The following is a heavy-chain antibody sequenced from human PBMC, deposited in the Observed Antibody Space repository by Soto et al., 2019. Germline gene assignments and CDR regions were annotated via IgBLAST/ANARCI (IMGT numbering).Heavy chain of an antibody. D-gene: IGHD3-22*01. CDR2: IDWDDDK. CDR3: ARSTYYYDRSGYGFYYFDY. J-gene: IGHJ4*02. Sequence: RVNPTETLTLSCTFSGFSLSTSGMCVRGIRQPPGKGLEWLARIDWDDDKYYSTSLKTTLTISKDTSKNQVVLTMTNMAPVDTATYYCARSTYYYDRSGYGFYYFDYWGQGTLVTVSS. CDR1: GFSLSTSGMC. V-gene: IGHV2-70*11.